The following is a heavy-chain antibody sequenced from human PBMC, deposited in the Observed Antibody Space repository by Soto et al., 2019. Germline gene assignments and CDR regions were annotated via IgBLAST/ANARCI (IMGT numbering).Heavy chain of an antibody. V-gene: IGHV4-4*02. Sequence: SETLSLTCAVSGGSISSSNWWSWVRQPPGKGLEWIGEIYHSGSTNYNPSLKIRFTISVDKSKNQFSLKLSSVTAAGTAGCYFASQGYYDSSGYWGQGTRVTVSS. J-gene: IGHJ4*02. D-gene: IGHD3-22*01. CDR2: IYHSGST. CDR3: ASQGYYDSSGY. CDR1: GGSISSSNW.